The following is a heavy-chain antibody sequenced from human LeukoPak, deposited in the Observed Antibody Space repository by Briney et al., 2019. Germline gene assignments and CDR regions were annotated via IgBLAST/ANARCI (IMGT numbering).Heavy chain of an antibody. D-gene: IGHD2-2*01. CDR2: ISSSSSTI. J-gene: IGHJ4*02. CDR1: GFTFSSYS. CDR3: ARDRTDVGYCSSTSCWYFDY. V-gene: IGHV3-48*01. Sequence: GGSLRLSCAASGFTFSSYSMNWVRQAPGKGLEWVSYISSSSSTIYYADSVKGRFTISRDNAKNSLYLQMNSLRAEDTAVYYCARDRTDVGYCSSTSCWYFDYWGQGTLVTVSS.